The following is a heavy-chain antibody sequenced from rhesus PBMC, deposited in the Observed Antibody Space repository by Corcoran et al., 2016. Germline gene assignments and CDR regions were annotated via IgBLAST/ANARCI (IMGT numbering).Heavy chain of an antibody. Sequence: QVKLQQWGEGLVKPSETLSLTCAVYGGSISAYSSWSWIRTAPGKGLEWIGHIDSNSATTNYNPSLKNRVAISKDTSKNQVSLKLSSVTAADTAVYYCTSNGLVIAAFDYWGQGVLVTVSS. CDR3: TSNGLVIAAFDY. D-gene: IGHD3-3*01. V-gene: IGHV4-73*01. CDR2: IDSNSATT. CDR1: GGSISAYSS. J-gene: IGHJ4*01.